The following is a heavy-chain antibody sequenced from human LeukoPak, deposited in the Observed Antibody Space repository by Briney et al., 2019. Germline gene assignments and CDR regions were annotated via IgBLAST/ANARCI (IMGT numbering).Heavy chain of an antibody. J-gene: IGHJ4*02. CDR2: IDYSGST. V-gene: IGHV4-59*01. Sequence: NPSEALSLTCTVSGGSIRSYYWSLIRQPPGKGLEWIGYIDYSGSTNYNPSLKSRVTISVDTSKSQFSLKLSSVTAADTAVYYCARDRAYGSGKYYFDYWGQGTLVTVSS. CDR3: ARDRAYGSGKYYFDY. CDR1: GGSIRSYY. D-gene: IGHD3-10*01.